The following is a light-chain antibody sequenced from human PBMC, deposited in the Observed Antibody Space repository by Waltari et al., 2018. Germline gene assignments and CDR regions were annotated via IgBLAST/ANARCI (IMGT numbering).Light chain of an antibody. CDR3: QQYYVWPPST. CDR1: QSVRTN. V-gene: IGKV3-15*01. Sequence: VLLTQSPASLSVSPGDTVILSCRASQSVRTNLVWYQQKAGQAPRTLIYGASTRASGVPSRFSGSGSETDFTLIISSLQSEDAAVYCCQQYYVWPPSTFGGGTKLEI. CDR2: GAS. J-gene: IGKJ4*01.